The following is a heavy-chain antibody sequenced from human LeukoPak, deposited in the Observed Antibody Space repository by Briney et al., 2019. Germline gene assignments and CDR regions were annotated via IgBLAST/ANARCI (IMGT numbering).Heavy chain of an antibody. CDR2: ISSSSSYI. CDR1: GFTFSSYS. D-gene: IGHD3-10*01. J-gene: IGHJ4*02. Sequence: GGSLRLSCAASGFTFSSYSMNWVRQAPGKGLEWVSSISSSSSYIYYADSVKGRFTISRDNAKNSLYLQMNSLRAEDTAVYYCAKPQRPYGSGSYLGGYWGQGTLVTVSS. CDR3: AKPQRPYGSGSYLGGY. V-gene: IGHV3-21*01.